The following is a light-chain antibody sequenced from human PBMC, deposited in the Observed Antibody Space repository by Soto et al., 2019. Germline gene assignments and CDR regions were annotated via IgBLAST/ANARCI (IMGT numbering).Light chain of an antibody. CDR1: RPNIGSNT. Sequence: QSVLTQPPSASGTPGQRVTISCSGSRPNIGSNTVNWYQQLPGTAPKLLIYTNDQRPSGVPDRFSASKSGTSASLAISGLQSEDEADYYCSAWDDRLNGVLFGGGTKLTVL. V-gene: IGLV1-44*01. CDR2: TND. CDR3: SAWDDRLNGVL. J-gene: IGLJ3*02.